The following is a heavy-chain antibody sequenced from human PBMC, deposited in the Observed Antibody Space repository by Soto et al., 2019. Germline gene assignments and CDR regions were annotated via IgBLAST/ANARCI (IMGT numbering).Heavy chain of an antibody. J-gene: IGHJ3*01. CDR3: AYSTGWYRHDV. CDR2: IFHSGDT. V-gene: IGHV4-4*02. Sequence: SETLSLTCDVSGDYISNSRCWTWVRHRPGKGLEWIGDIFHSGDTNYNPSLKSRFFISVDKSQNQFSLKLSSVTAADTAVYYCAYSTGWYRHDVWGQGTLVT. CDR1: GDYISNSRC. D-gene: IGHD6-19*01.